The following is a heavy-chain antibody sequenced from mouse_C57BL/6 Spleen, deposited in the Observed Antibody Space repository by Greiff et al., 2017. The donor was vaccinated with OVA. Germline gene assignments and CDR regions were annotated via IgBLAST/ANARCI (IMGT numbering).Heavy chain of an antibody. CDR1: GYTFTSYW. V-gene: IGHV1-61*01. D-gene: IGHD2-4*01. CDR2: IYPSDSET. CDR3: ARVEYDYGFDY. Sequence: QVQLQQPGAELVRPGSSVKLSCKASGYTFTSYWMDWVKQRPGQGLEWIGNIYPSDSETHYNQKFKDKATLTVDKSSSTAYMQLSSLTSEDSAVYYCARVEYDYGFDYWGQGTTLTVSS. J-gene: IGHJ2*01.